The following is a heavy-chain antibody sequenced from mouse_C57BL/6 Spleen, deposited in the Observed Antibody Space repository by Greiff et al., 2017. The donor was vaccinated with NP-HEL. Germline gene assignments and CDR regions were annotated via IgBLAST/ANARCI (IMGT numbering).Heavy chain of an antibody. Sequence: VQLQQSGPVLVKPGASVKMSCKASGYTFTDYYMNWVKQSHGKSLEWIGVINPYNGGTSYNQKFKGKATLTVDKSSSTAYMELNSLTSEDSAVYYCARSPTYYFDYWGKGTTLTVSS. CDR2: INPYNGGT. CDR3: ARSPTYYFDY. CDR1: GYTFTDYY. V-gene: IGHV1-19*01. J-gene: IGHJ2*01. D-gene: IGHD2-10*01.